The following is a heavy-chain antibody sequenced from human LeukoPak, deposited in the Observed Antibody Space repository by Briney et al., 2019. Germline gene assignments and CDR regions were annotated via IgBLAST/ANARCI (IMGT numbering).Heavy chain of an antibody. Sequence: ASVKVSCKASGYTFTSYYMHWVRQAPGQGLEWMGMINPSGGSTSNAQKFQGRVTMTRDTSTSTVYMELSSLRSEDTAVYYCAREGVLRYFDWLAYFDYWGQGTLVTVSS. CDR3: AREGVLRYFDWLAYFDY. CDR2: INPSGGST. D-gene: IGHD3-9*01. J-gene: IGHJ4*02. V-gene: IGHV1-46*01. CDR1: GYTFTSYY.